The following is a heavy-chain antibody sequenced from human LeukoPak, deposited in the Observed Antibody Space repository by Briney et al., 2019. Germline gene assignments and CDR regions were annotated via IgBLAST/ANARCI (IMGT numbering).Heavy chain of an antibody. Sequence: GGSLRLSCAASGFTFSSYWMSWVRQAPGKGLEWVANIKQDGSVKYYVDSVEGRFTISRDNAKKSLYLQMNSLRGEDTAVYYCARDFRAAAGYFYYGLDVWGQGTTVTVSS. CDR2: IKQDGSVK. CDR3: ARDFRAAAGYFYYGLDV. J-gene: IGHJ6*02. D-gene: IGHD6-13*01. CDR1: GFTFSSYW. V-gene: IGHV3-7*01.